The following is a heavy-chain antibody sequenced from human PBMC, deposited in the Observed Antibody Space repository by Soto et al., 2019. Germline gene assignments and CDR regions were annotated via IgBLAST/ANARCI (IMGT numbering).Heavy chain of an antibody. J-gene: IGHJ2*01. CDR1: GGTFSSYA. D-gene: IGHD2-15*01. CDR3: ARMEGSCSGGSCGDL. V-gene: IGHV1-69*01. CDR2: IIPIFGTA. Sequence: QVQLVQSGAEVKKPGSSVKVSCKASGGTFSSYAISWVRQAPGQGLEWMGGIIPIFGTANYAQKFQGRVTITADESTSTAYMELSSLSSEGTAVYYCARMEGSCSGGSCGDLWGRGTLVTVSS.